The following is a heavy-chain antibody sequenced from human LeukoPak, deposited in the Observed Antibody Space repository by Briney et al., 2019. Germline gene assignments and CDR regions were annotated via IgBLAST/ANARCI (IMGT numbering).Heavy chain of an antibody. D-gene: IGHD6-13*01. V-gene: IGHV3-30-3*01. CDR3: ARMKGAAAATFEF. CDR1: GFTFSSYA. J-gene: IGHJ4*02. Sequence: GRSLRLSCAASGFTFSSYAMHWVRQAPGKGLEWVAVISYDGSNKYYADSVKGRFTISRDNSKNTLYLQMNSLRGEDTAVYYCARMKGAAAATFEFWGQGSLVTVSS. CDR2: ISYDGSNK.